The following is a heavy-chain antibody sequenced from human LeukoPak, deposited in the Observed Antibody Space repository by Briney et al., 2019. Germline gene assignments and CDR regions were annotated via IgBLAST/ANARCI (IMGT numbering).Heavy chain of an antibody. CDR3: ARESRYCSSTSCYGGFDYYYGMDV. Sequence: ASVKVSCKASGYTFTSYYMHWVRQAPGQGLEWMGIINPSGGSTSYAQKFQGRVTMTRDTSTSTVYMVLSSLRSEDTAVYYCARESRYCSSTSCYGGFDYYYGMDVWGKGTTVTVSS. V-gene: IGHV1-46*01. J-gene: IGHJ6*04. CDR2: INPSGGST. CDR1: GYTFTSYY. D-gene: IGHD2-2*01.